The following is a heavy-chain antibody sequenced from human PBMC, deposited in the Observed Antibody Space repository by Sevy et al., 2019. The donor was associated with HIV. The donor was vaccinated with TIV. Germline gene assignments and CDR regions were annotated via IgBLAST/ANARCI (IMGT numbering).Heavy chain of an antibody. Sequence: GGSLRLSCAASGFTFSSYAMSWVRQAPGKGLEWVSAISGSGGSTYYADSVKGRFTISRDNSKNTLYLQMNSLRAEDTAVYYCANLGTQGAFYYYYYMDVWGKGTTVTVSS. CDR3: ANLGTQGAFYYYYYMDV. CDR1: GFTFSSYA. J-gene: IGHJ6*03. D-gene: IGHD3-10*01. V-gene: IGHV3-23*01. CDR2: ISGSGGST.